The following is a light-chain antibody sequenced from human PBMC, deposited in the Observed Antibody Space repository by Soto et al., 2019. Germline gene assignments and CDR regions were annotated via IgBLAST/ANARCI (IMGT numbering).Light chain of an antibody. CDR2: AAS. Sequence: DIQMTQSPSSLSTSVGDRVTITCRATQGISNYLAWYQQKPGKVPKLLIYAASTLQSGVPSRFSGSGSGTDFTLTISSLQPEDVATYYCQKYNSAPWTFGQGNKLEIK. J-gene: IGKJ1*01. V-gene: IGKV1-27*01. CDR1: QGISNY. CDR3: QKYNSAPWT.